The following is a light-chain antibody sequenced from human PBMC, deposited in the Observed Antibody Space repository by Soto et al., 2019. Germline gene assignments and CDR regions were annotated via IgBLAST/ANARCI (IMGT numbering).Light chain of an antibody. Sequence: DIRLTQSPSFLSASVGDRVTITCRASQGISSYLAWYQQKPGKAPKLLIYAASTLQSGVPSRFSGSGSGTEFTLTISSLQPEDFATYCCQQLNSYPPYTFGQGTKLEIK. CDR2: AAS. CDR3: QQLNSYPPYT. V-gene: IGKV1-9*01. CDR1: QGISSY. J-gene: IGKJ2*01.